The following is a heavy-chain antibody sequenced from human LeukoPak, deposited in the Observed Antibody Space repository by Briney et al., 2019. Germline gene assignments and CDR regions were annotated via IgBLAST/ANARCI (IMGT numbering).Heavy chain of an antibody. D-gene: IGHD3-10*01. CDR3: ARFQFGELSKVERYGMDV. J-gene: IGHJ6*02. CDR2: IYPGDSDT. Sequence: GESLKISCKGSGYSFTSYWIGWVRQMPGKGLEWMGIIYPGDSDTRYSPSFQGQVTISADKSISTAYLQWSSLKASDTAMYYCARFQFGELSKVERYGMDVWGQGTTVTVSS. CDR1: GYSFTSYW. V-gene: IGHV5-51*01.